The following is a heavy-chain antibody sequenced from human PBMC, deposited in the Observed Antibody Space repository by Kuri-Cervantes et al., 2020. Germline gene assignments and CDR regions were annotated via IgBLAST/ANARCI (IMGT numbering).Heavy chain of an antibody. CDR3: ARDRGSSWYYYYGMDV. Sequence: GGSLRLSCAASGFTFSSYAMHWVRQAPGKGLEWVAVISYDGSSKYYADSVKGRFTISRDNSKNTLYLQMNSLRAEDTAVYYCARDRGSSWYYYYGMDVWGQGTTVTVSS. CDR1: GFTFSSYA. J-gene: IGHJ6*02. D-gene: IGHD6-13*01. V-gene: IGHV3-30-3*01. CDR2: ISYDGSSK.